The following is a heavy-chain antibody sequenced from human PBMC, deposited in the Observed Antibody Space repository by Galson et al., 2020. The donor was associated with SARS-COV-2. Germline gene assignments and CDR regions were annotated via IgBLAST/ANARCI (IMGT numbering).Heavy chain of an antibody. J-gene: IGHJ4*02. CDR2: ISSSGSTI. V-gene: IGHV3-48*03. CDR3: ARIRSSSWYREGFDY. D-gene: IGHD6-13*01. CDR1: GFTFSSYE. Sequence: GGSLRLSCAASGFTFSSYEMNWVRQAPGKGLEWVSYISSSGSTIYYADSVKGRFTISRDNAKNSLYLQMNSLRAEDTAVYYCARIRSSSWYREGFDYWSQGTLVTVSS.